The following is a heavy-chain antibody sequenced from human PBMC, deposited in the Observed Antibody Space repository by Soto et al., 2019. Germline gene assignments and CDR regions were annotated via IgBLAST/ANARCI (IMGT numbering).Heavy chain of an antibody. CDR1: GGSFRGYY. CDR3: ARGRILEWSSSLDP. D-gene: IGHD3-3*01. V-gene: IGHV4-34*01. Sequence: SAPLSLTCAVYGGSFRGYYWSWIRPPPGKGLEWIGEINHSGSTNYNPSRKSRVTISVDTSKNQFSLKLSSVTAADTAVYYCARGRILEWSSSLDPWGQGTLVTGSS. J-gene: IGHJ5*02. CDR2: INHSGST.